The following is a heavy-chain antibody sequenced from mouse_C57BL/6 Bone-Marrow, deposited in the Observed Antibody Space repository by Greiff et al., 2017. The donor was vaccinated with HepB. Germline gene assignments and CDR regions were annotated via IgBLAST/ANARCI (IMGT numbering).Heavy chain of an antibody. J-gene: IGHJ2*01. CDR2: INPYNGGT. CDR1: GYTFTDYY. CDR3: ARRIPLITTVVADY. D-gene: IGHD1-1*01. Sequence: EVKLMESGPVLVKPGASVKMSCKASGYTFTDYYMNWVKQSHGKSLEWIGVINPYNGGTSYNQKFKGKATLTVDKSSSTAYMELNSLTSEDSAVYYCARRIPLITTVVADYWGQGTTLTVSS. V-gene: IGHV1-19*01.